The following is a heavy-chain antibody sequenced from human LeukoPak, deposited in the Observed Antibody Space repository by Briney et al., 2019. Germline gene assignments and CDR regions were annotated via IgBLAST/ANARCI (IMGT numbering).Heavy chain of an antibody. CDR1: GGSISSYY. D-gene: IGHD3-10*01. CDR2: IYYSGST. CDR3: ARVGTYGSGSYLSWLDY. J-gene: IGHJ4*02. V-gene: IGHV4-59*01. Sequence: SETLSLTCTVSGGSISSYYWSWIRQPPGKGLEWIGYIYYSGSTNYNPSLKSRVTISVDTSKNQFSLKLSSVTAADTAVYYCARVGTYGSGSYLSWLDYWGQGTLVSVSS.